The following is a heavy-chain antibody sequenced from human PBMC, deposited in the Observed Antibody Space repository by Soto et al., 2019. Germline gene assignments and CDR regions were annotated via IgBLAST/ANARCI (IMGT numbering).Heavy chain of an antibody. D-gene: IGHD3-10*01. CDR3: ARDYDIWFGESEVTGAFDI. J-gene: IGHJ3*02. V-gene: IGHV1-3*01. Sequence: QVQLVQSGAEVKKPGASVKVSCKASGYTFTSYAMHWVRQAPGQRLEWMGWINAGNGNTKYSQKFQGRVTITRDTSASTAYMELSSLRSEDTAVYYCARDYDIWFGESEVTGAFDIWGQGTMVTVSS. CDR1: GYTFTSYA. CDR2: INAGNGNT.